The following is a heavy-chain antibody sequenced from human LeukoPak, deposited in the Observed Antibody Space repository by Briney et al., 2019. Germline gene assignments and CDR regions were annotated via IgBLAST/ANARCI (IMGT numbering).Heavy chain of an antibody. CDR1: RVFISYRRYY. D-gene: IGHD5-24*01. J-gene: IGHJ6*02. CDR3: ASESYPGNNWVHYGLDV. Sequence: SETLSLTCIVSRVFISYRRYYWLWIRQHPGKGLEWIGYIYYDGTTAYNPSLNSRVTISIDTSKNQFSLRLSSATAADPAVYYCASESYPGNNWVHYGLDVWGQGTTVTVSS. CDR2: IYYDGTT. V-gene: IGHV4-31*03.